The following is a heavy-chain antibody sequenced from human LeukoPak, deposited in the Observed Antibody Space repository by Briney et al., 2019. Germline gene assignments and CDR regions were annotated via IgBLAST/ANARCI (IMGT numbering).Heavy chain of an antibody. CDR1: GGSISSYY. CDR3: GRSRDGFNLDY. Sequence: SETLSLTCTVSGGSISSYYWSWIRQPPGKGLEWIGYIYYSGSTNYNPSLKSRVTISVDTSKNQFSLKLSSVTAADTAVYYCGRSRDGFNLDYWGQGTLVTVSS. CDR2: IYYSGST. D-gene: IGHD5-24*01. J-gene: IGHJ4*02. V-gene: IGHV4-59*08.